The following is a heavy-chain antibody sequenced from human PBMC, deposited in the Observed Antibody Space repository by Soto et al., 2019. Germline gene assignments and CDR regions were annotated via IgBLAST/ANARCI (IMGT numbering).Heavy chain of an antibody. V-gene: IGHV4-59*11. CDR2: FGST. Sequence: QVQLQESGPGLVKPSETLSLTCTVSGDSISSHYWSWIRQPPGKGLEWIGFGSTKYNPSLKSRISISVDTSKNQFSLNLTSATAADTAVYYCARVSTSASGSYYTLNYWGQGTLVTVSP. J-gene: IGHJ4*02. D-gene: IGHD3-10*01. CDR3: ARVSTSASGSYYTLNY. CDR1: GDSISSHY.